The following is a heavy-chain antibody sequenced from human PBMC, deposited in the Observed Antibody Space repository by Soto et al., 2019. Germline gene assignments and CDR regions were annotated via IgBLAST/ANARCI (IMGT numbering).Heavy chain of an antibody. Sequence: ASVKVSCKASGYTFIGYGISWVRQAPGQGLEWMGWISGYNGDTRYAQNFQGRVTMTTDASTNTAYMDLRTLRSDNTAVYYCARDRCTAAPYYFYYAMDVWGQGTTVTVSS. CDR3: ARDRCTAAPYYFYYAMDV. CDR1: GYTFIGYG. J-gene: IGHJ6*02. V-gene: IGHV1-18*04. CDR2: ISGYNGDT.